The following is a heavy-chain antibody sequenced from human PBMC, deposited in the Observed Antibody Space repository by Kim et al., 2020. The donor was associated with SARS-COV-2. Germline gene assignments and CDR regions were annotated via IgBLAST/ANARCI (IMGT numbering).Heavy chain of an antibody. D-gene: IGHD2-2*01. CDR2: IYYSGST. CDR1: GGSISSYY. Sequence: SETLSLTCTVSGGSISSYYWSWIRQPPGKGLEWIGYIYYSGSTNYNPSLKSRVTISVDTSKNQFSLKLSSVTAADTAVYYCARLMGYCSSTSCYLYYYYGMDVWAKGPRSPSP. V-gene: IGHV4-59*08. CDR3: ARLMGYCSSTSCYLYYYYGMDV. J-gene: IGHJ6*02.